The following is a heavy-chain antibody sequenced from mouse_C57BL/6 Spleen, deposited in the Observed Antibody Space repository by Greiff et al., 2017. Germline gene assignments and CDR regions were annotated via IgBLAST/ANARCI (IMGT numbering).Heavy chain of an antibody. Sequence: EVQLQQSGPELVKPGASVKMSCKASGYTFTDYYMHWVKQSHGKSLEWIGYIYPNNGGTGYNQKFKGKATLTVDKSSSTAYLVLRSLTSEDSAVYYGARGRDSSGCFDYWGQGTTLTVSS. CDR3: ARGRDSSGCFDY. CDR2: IYPNNGGT. CDR1: GYTFTDYY. J-gene: IGHJ2*01. D-gene: IGHD3-2*02. V-gene: IGHV1-34*01.